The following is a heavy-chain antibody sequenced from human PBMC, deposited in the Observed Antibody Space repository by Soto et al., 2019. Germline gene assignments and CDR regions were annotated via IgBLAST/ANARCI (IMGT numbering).Heavy chain of an antibody. Sequence: PGGSLRLSCAASGFTFDDYGMHWVRHAPGEGLGWVSGFSCNSGIIGYADSVKGRFTISRDNAKNSVYLQMNSLRAEDTALYYCAKSHTYYYDSSGYYLGYWGQGTLVTVSS. CDR1: GFTFDDYG. D-gene: IGHD3-22*01. CDR2: FSCNSGII. J-gene: IGHJ4*02. CDR3: AKSHTYYYDSSGYYLGY. V-gene: IGHV3-9*01.